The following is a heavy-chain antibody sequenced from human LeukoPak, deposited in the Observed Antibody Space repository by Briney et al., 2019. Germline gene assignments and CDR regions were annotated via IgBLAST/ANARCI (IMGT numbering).Heavy chain of an antibody. J-gene: IGHJ6*03. V-gene: IGHV1-69*05. Sequence: SVKVSCKASGGTFSSYAISWVRQAPGQGLEWMGRIIPIFGTANYAQKFQGRVTITTDASTSTAYMELSSLRSEDTAVYYCARGSLSAGNYYYMDVWGKGTTVTVSS. CDR1: GGTFSSYA. CDR2: IIPIFGTA. CDR3: ARGSLSAGNYYYMDV. D-gene: IGHD3-10*01.